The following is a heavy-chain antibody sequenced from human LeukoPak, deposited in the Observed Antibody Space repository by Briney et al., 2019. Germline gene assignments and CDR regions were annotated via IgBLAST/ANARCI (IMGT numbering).Heavy chain of an antibody. V-gene: IGHV1-69*13. CDR3: ARDPGSGSYYGFDY. Sequence: ASVKVSCKASGGTFSSYAISWVRQAPGQGLEWMGGIIPIFGTANYAQEFQGRVTITADESTSTAYMELSSLRSEDTAVYYCARDPGSGSYYGFDYWGQGTLVTVSS. CDR2: IIPIFGTA. J-gene: IGHJ4*02. D-gene: IGHD3-10*01. CDR1: GGTFSSYA.